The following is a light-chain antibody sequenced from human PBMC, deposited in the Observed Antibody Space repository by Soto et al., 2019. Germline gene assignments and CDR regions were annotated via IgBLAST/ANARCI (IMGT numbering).Light chain of an antibody. J-gene: IGKJ5*01. Sequence: EIVLTQSPGTLSLSPGERATLSCRASQSVSSSYLAWYQQKPGQAPRLLIYGASSRATGIPDRFSGSGSGTDFTLTISRLEPADFAVYYCQQYGSSPPITFGQGKRLEIK. CDR1: QSVSSSY. CDR3: QQYGSSPPIT. CDR2: GAS. V-gene: IGKV3-20*01.